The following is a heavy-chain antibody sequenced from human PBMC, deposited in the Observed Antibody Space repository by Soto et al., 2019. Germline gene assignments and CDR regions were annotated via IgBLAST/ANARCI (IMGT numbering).Heavy chain of an antibody. CDR3: ARPDYYDNSAYYAYFDY. CDR2: IHYSGST. J-gene: IGHJ4*02. V-gene: IGHV4-39*01. Sequence: SETLSLTCTVFGGSISSSSFYWGWIRQPPGKGLEWIGSIHYSGSTYYNPSLKSRVTISVDTSKNQFSLKLRSVTAADTAVYYCARPDYYDNSAYYAYFDYWGQGTLVTVSS. CDR1: GGSISSSSFY. D-gene: IGHD3-22*01.